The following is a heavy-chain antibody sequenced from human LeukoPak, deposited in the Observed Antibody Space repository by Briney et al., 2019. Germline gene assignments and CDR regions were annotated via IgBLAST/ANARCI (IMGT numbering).Heavy chain of an antibody. CDR2: MNPNSDNT. CDR3: ARGVRRGATAYYYYYMDV. V-gene: IGHV1-8*01. Sequence: GASVKVSCKASGYTFTSYDINWVRQATGQGLEWMGWMNPNSDNTGYAQKFQGRVTMTGNTSISTAYMELSSLRSEDTAVYYCARGVRRGATAYYYYYMDVWGKGTTVTVSS. D-gene: IGHD3-10*01. J-gene: IGHJ6*03. CDR1: GYTFTSYD.